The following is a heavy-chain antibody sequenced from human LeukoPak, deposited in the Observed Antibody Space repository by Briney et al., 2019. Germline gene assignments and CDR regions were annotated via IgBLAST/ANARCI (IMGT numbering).Heavy chain of an antibody. CDR2: IYYSGST. D-gene: IGHD2-21*01. CDR3: ASLYSTRGGAYYYYGMDV. CDR1: GGSVSSGSYY. J-gene: IGHJ6*02. V-gene: IGHV4-61*01. Sequence: SETLSLTCTVSGGSVSSGSYYWSWIRQPPGKGLEWIGYIYYSGSTNCNPSLKSRVTISVDTSKNQFSLKLSSVTAAYRPATHCASLYSTRGGAYYYYGMDVGGQGTTVTVSS.